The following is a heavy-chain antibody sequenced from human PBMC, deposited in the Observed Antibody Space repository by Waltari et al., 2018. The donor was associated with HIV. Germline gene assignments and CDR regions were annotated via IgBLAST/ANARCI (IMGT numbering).Heavy chain of an antibody. J-gene: IGHJ4*02. V-gene: IGHV7-4-1*02. CDR3: AKRGANGWFSIDY. CDR2: INTNTGSP. Sequence: QVQLVQSGSELKKPGASVKVSCRASGYTFTTYSLTWVRLAPGQGLEWMGWINTNTGSPTYAQGFRGRFVLSSDTSVSTAYLQISSLKAEDTAMYFCAKRGANGWFSIDYWGQGTLVTVSS. CDR1: GYTFTTYS. D-gene: IGHD6-19*01.